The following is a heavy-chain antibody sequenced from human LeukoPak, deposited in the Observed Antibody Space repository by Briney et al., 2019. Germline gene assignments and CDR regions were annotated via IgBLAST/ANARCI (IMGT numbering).Heavy chain of an antibody. CDR3: ARGAKDSWMDY. Sequence: TGGSLRLSCAASGFTFSSYSMNWVRQPPGKGLEWVSSISSSSSNIYYADSVKGRFTNSRDNAKNSLYLQMNSLRAEETAVYYCARGAKDSWMDYWGQGTLVTVSS. D-gene: IGHD6-13*01. V-gene: IGHV3-21*01. CDR1: GFTFSSYS. CDR2: ISSSSSNI. J-gene: IGHJ4*02.